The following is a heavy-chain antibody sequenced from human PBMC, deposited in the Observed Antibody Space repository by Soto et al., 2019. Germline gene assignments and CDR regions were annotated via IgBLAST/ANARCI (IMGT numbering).Heavy chain of an antibody. CDR3: ARVHLVAGSAFSCAMDV. D-gene: IGHD6-6*01. J-gene: IGHJ6*02. CDR2: IYHSGST. Sequence: SETLSLTCAVSGGSISSGDYSWSWIRQPPGKGLEWIGYIYHSGSTYYNPSLKSRVTISVDGSKNQFSLKLSSVTAADTAVYHCARVHLVAGSAFSCAMDVWRPGTAVTVSS. CDR1: GGSISSGDYS. V-gene: IGHV4-30-2*01.